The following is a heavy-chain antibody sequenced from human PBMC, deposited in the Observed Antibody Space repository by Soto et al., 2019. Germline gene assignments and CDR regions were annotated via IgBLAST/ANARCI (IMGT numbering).Heavy chain of an antibody. J-gene: IGHJ4*02. CDR1: GDSITSNSYF. D-gene: IGHD5-12*01. V-gene: IGHV4-61*01. Sequence: SETLSLTCTVSGDSITSNSYFWAWIRQPPGKGLEWIGNIHYNGNTKYNPSLKSRVTMSVDTSKNQFSLRLISVTAADTAIYFCAREGNLGRWLQPLDFWGQGTLVTVSS. CDR3: AREGNLGRWLQPLDF. CDR2: IHYNGNT.